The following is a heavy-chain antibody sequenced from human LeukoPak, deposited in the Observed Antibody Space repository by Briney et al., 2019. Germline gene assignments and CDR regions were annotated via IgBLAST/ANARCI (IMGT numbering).Heavy chain of an antibody. CDR3: ARDRDYWGYGGMDV. J-gene: IGHJ6*02. CDR1: GFNFNNFA. Sequence: GGSLRLSCEASGFNFNNFAFHWVRQTPGRGLECVAVIAYDGGNEYYADSVKGRFTFSRDNSKNTVYLQMDNVRPEDTAVYFCARDRDYWGYGGMDVWGRGTTVIVSS. D-gene: IGHD5-12*01. CDR2: IAYDGGNE. V-gene: IGHV3-30*03.